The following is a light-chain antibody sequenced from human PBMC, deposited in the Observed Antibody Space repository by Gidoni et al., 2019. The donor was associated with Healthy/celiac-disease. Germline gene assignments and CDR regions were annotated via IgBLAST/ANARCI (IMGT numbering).Light chain of an antibody. Sequence: QSALTPPRSVSGSPGQSVTISCTGTSSDVGGYNYVSWYQQHPGTAPKLMIYDVSKRPSGVPDRFSGSKSGNTASLTISGLQAEDEADYYCCSYAGSYTYVVFGGGTKLTVL. CDR2: DVS. V-gene: IGLV2-11*01. J-gene: IGLJ2*01. CDR1: SSDVGGYNY. CDR3: CSYAGSYTYVV.